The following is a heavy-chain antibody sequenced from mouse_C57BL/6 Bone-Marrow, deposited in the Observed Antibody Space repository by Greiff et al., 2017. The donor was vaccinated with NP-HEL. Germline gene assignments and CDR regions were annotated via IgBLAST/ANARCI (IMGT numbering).Heavy chain of an antibody. CDR3: ARRGYYFLYAMDY. J-gene: IGHJ4*01. D-gene: IGHD2-3*01. CDR2: INPYNGGT. CDR1: GYTFTDYY. V-gene: IGHV1-19*01. Sequence: VQLQQSGPVLVKPGASVKMSCKASGYTFTDYYMNWVKQSHGKSLEWIGVINPYNGGTSYNQKFKGKATLTVDKSSSTAYMELNSLTSEDSAVYYCARRGYYFLYAMDYWGQGTSVTVSS.